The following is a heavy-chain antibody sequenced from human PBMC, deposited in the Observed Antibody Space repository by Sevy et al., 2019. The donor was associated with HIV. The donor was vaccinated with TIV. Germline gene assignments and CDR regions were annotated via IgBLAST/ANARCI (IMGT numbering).Heavy chain of an antibody. CDR3: ARQRHYDFWSIDS. CDR2: TSANTG. V-gene: IGHV1-18*04. D-gene: IGHD3-3*01. J-gene: IGHJ4*02. Sequence: ASVKVSCKASGYTVTTYGFGWVRQAPGQGLEWMGWTSANTGARSLQDRITMTTDASTSTAYMEVRSLRSDDTAVYYCARQRHYDFWSIDSWGQGTLVTVSS. CDR1: GYTVTTYG.